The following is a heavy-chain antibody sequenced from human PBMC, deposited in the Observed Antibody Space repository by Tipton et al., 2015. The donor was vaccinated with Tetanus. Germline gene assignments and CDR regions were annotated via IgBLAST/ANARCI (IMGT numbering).Heavy chain of an antibody. CDR3: ARANNDYPKKGPFDY. CDR1: GDSIRRSY. CDR2: IFHSGST. J-gene: IGHJ4*02. Sequence: VKPSETLSLTCNVSGDSIRRSYWSWIRQPPGKGLEWIGHIFHSGSTNYNPSLKGRLTISVDTSKNQFSLNLKSVITADTAIYYCARANNDYPKKGPFDYWGQGILVTVSS. D-gene: IGHD5-12*01. V-gene: IGHV4-59*01.